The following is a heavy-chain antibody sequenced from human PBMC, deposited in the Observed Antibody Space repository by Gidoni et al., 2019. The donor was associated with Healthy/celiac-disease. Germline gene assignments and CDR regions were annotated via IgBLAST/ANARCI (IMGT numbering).Heavy chain of an antibody. CDR3: ARAEMATITSWYFDL. CDR1: GGSSSSYY. D-gene: IGHD5-12*01. V-gene: IGHV4-59*01. Sequence: QVQLQESGPGLVKPSETLSLTCTVSGGSSSSYYWSWIRQPPGKGLEWIGYIYYSGSTNYNPSLKSRVTISVDTSKNQFSLKLSSVTAADTAVYYCARAEMATITSWYFDLWGRGTLVTVSS. CDR2: IYYSGST. J-gene: IGHJ2*01.